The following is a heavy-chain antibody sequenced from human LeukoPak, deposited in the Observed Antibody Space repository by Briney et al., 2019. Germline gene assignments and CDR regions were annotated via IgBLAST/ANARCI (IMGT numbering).Heavy chain of an antibody. V-gene: IGHV3-30*02. D-gene: IGHD6-6*01. J-gene: IGHJ4*02. CDR2: IRYDGSNK. Sequence: GGSLRLSCAASGFTFSSYGTHWVRQAPGKGLERVAFIRYDGSNKYYADSVKGRFTISRDNSKNTLYLQMNSLRAEDTAVYYCASLRGGSSSSPYFDYWGQGTLVTVSS. CDR3: ASLRGGSSSSPYFDY. CDR1: GFTFSSYG.